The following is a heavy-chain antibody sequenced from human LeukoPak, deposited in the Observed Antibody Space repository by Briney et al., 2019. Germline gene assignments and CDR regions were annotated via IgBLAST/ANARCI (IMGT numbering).Heavy chain of an antibody. D-gene: IGHD6-19*01. CDR1: GFTFSRYW. V-gene: IGHV3-74*01. Sequence: GGSLRLSCAASGFTFSRYWMLWVRQARGKGLESVSRINTDGTVTTYADSVKGRFTVSRDNADNTMFLQMNSVRDEDTAVYYCATKQWLAPPPDSWGQGTPVTVSS. CDR3: ATKQWLAPPPDS. J-gene: IGHJ4*02. CDR2: INTDGTVT.